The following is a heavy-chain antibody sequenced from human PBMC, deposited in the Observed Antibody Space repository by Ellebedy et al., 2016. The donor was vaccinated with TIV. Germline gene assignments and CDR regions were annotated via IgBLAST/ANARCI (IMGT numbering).Heavy chain of an antibody. J-gene: IGHJ3*02. D-gene: IGHD6-19*01. CDR1: GGTFSSYA. V-gene: IGHV1-69*04. Sequence: ASVKVSCKASGGTFSSYAISWVRQAPGQGLEWMGRIIPILGIANYAQKFQGRVTITADKSTSTAYMELSSLRSEDTAVYYCARVSSGWNHDAFDIWGQGTMVTVSS. CDR3: ARVSSGWNHDAFDI. CDR2: IIPILGIA.